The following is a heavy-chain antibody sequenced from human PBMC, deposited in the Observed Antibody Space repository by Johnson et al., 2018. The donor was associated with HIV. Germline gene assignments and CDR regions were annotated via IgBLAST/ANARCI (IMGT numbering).Heavy chain of an antibody. D-gene: IGHD3-3*01. CDR2: IPYDGSNK. CDR3: ARERQILEWLPAHRAFDL. J-gene: IGHJ3*01. Sequence: SCADSGFTFNNYGLSCVRQAPGKGLEWVAVIPYDGSNKYYGDSVKGRFTISRDTSKNTLSLQMNSLRGEDTAVYYCARERQILEWLPAHRAFDLWGQGTLVTVSS. V-gene: IGHV3-30*03. CDR1: GFTFNNYG.